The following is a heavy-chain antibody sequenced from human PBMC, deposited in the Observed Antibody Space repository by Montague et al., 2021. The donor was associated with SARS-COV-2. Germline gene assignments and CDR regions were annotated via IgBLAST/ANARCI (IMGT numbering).Heavy chain of an antibody. D-gene: IGHD3-16*01. CDR3: AILPGAGGDYYYMDL. J-gene: IGHJ6*03. CDR2: ISGSGGST. V-gene: IGHV3-23*01. CDR1: EFTFSDYA. Sequence: SLRLSCAASEFTFSDYAMSWVRQAPGKGLEWVSTISGSGGSTFYADSLRGRFTISRDNSKNTLYLQVNSLRAEDTAVYYCAILPGAGGDYYYMDLWGKGTTVTVSS.